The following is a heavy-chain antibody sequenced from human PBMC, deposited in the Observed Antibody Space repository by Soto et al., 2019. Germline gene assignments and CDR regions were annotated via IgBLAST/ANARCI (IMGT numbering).Heavy chain of an antibody. V-gene: IGHV1-69*10. D-gene: IGHD2-21*02. Sequence: ASVKVSCKASGGTFSSYAISWVRQAPGQGLEWMGGIIPILGIANYAQKFQGRVTITADKSTSTAYMELSSLRSEDTAVYYCARKGAYCGGDCYSFYGMDVWGQGTTVTVSS. CDR1: GGTFSSYA. CDR2: IIPILGIA. J-gene: IGHJ6*02. CDR3: ARKGAYCGGDCYSFYGMDV.